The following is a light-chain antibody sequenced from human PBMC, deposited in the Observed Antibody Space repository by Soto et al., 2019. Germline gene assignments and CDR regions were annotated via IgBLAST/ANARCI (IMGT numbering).Light chain of an antibody. CDR3: QQRSNRPPWT. CDR2: DAS. J-gene: IGKJ1*01. Sequence: ENVLTQSPGTLSLSPGDRATLFCSARQSLTNPYIAWYQQKPGQAPRLLIYDASNRATGIPARFRGSGSGTDFTLTISSLEPEDFAVYYCQQRSNRPPWTFGQGTKVDIK. CDR1: QSLTNPY. V-gene: IGKV3-11*01.